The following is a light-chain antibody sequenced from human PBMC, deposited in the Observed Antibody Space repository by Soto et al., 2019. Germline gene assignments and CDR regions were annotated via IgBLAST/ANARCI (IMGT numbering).Light chain of an antibody. CDR1: QSVNSY. V-gene: IGKV3-11*01. Sequence: EIVLTQSPATLSLSPGERATLACRASQSVNSYLAWYQQKPDQAPRLLIYDASNRATGIPARFSGSGSGTDFTLTISSLEPEDFAVYYWQQRSNWPPWTFGQGTKVEIK. CDR2: DAS. CDR3: QQRSNWPPWT. J-gene: IGKJ1*01.